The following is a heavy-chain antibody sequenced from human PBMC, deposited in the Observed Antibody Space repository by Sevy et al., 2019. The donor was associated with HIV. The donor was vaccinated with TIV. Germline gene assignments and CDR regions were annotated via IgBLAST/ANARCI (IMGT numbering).Heavy chain of an antibody. V-gene: IGHV3-15*01. D-gene: IGHD2-15*01. Sequence: GGSLRLSCAASGFTFSNAWMSWVRQAPGKGLEWVGHIKSKTDGGTTDYAAPVKGRFTISRDDSKNTLYLQMNSLKTEDTAVYYCTTDSGYCSGGSCYGRRDIWGQGTMVTVSS. J-gene: IGHJ3*02. CDR2: IKSKTDGGTT. CDR1: GFTFSNAW. CDR3: TTDSGYCSGGSCYGRRDI.